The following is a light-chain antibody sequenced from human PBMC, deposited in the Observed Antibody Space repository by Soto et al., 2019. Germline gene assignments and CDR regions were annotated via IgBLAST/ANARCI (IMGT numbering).Light chain of an antibody. CDR3: QQRSNWPIT. CDR1: QTIDNT. V-gene: IGKV3-11*01. CDR2: DAS. J-gene: IGKJ5*01. Sequence: DIVMTQSPATLSLSPGERATLSCRASQTIDNTLAWYQQKPGQAPRLLIYDASNRATGIPARFSGSGSGTDFTLTISSLEPEDFAVYYCQQRSNWPITFGQGTRLEIK.